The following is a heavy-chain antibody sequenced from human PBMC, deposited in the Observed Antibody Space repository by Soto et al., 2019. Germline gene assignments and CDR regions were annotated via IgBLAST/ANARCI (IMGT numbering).Heavy chain of an antibody. V-gene: IGHV1-3*01. D-gene: IGHD3-3*01. J-gene: IGHJ4*02. CDR1: GYTFSSHA. Sequence: ASVKVSCKASGYTFSSHAMHWVRQAPGQRLEWMGWINAGNGNSKYSQNFQGRVAITRDTSASTAYMELRSLRSEDTAVYYCARDGARITVFGVVYYFDYWGQGTLVTVSS. CDR2: INAGNGNS. CDR3: ARDGARITVFGVVYYFDY.